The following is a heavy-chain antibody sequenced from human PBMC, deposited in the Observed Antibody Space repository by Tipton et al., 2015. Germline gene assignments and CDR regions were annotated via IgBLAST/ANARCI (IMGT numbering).Heavy chain of an antibody. Sequence: GLVKPSQTLSLTCAISGDSDSSNTAAWHWIRQSPSRGLEWLGRTYYRSNWNNDYAVSVKSRITITPDTSKNQFTLHLNSVTPDDTAMYYCARGAQHSTWSCGQGNLVTVSS. V-gene: IGHV6-1*01. CDR1: GDSDSSNTAA. D-gene: IGHD6-13*01. CDR3: ARGAQHSTWS. CDR2: TYYRSNWNN. J-gene: IGHJ5*02.